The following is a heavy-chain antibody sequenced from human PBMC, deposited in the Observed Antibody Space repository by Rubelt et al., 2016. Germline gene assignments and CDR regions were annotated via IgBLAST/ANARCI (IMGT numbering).Heavy chain of an antibody. Sequence: EVQLVESGGGLVKPGGSLRLSCAASGFTFSSYSMNWVRQAPGKGLEWVSSISSSSSYIYYADSGKGRFTISRDNAKNSLYLQKNSLRAADTAVYYCARGRGYSSSWYLWFDPWGQGTLVTVSS. CDR3: ARGRGYSSSWYLWFDP. V-gene: IGHV3-21*01. CDR1: GFTFSSYS. D-gene: IGHD6-13*01. CDR2: ISSSSSYI. J-gene: IGHJ5*02.